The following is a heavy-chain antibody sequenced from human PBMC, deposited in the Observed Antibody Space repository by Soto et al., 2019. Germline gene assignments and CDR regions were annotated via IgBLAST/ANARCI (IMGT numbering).Heavy chain of an antibody. D-gene: IGHD3-10*01. CDR3: SIVGELPVWFDP. J-gene: IGHJ5*02. Sequence: QVQLQESGPGLVKTSETLSLTCTVSGDSIPSYYWSWIRPPPGKGLEWVGYISYTGSTIYNPSLESRATISLDTSMNQVSLILNSVTVADTAVYYFSIVGELPVWFDPWGRGTLVTVSS. V-gene: IGHV4-59*13. CDR1: GDSIPSYY. CDR2: ISYTGST.